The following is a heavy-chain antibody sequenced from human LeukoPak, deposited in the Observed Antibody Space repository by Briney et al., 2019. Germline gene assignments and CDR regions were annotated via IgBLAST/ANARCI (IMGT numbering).Heavy chain of an antibody. Sequence: PSETLSLTCTVSGGSISSSFYHWGWIRQPPGKGLEWIGSIYYSGSTYYNPSLKSRVTISVDTSKNQFSLKLSSVTAADTAVYYCARLSYSSGWYYFDYWGQGTLVTVSS. V-gene: IGHV4-39*01. CDR1: GGSISSSFYH. CDR2: IYYSGST. CDR3: ARLSYSSGWYYFDY. J-gene: IGHJ4*02. D-gene: IGHD6-19*01.